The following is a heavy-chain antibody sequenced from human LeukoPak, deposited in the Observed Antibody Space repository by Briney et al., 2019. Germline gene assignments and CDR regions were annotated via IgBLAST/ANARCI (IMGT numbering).Heavy chain of an antibody. D-gene: IGHD6-19*01. CDR2: IYYSGST. Sequence: SETLSPTCTVSGGSISSYYWSWIRQPPGKGLEWIGYIYYSGSTNYNPSLKSRVTISVDTSKNQFSLKLSSVTAADTAVYYCARQQWLVMENAFDIWGQGTMVTVSS. J-gene: IGHJ3*02. CDR3: ARQQWLVMENAFDI. CDR1: GGSISSYY. V-gene: IGHV4-59*08.